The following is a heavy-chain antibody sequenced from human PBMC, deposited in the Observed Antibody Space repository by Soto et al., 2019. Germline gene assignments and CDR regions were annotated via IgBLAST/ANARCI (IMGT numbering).Heavy chain of an antibody. CDR2: LYYGGST. V-gene: IGHV4-39*01. Sequence: SETLSLTCSVSGGSINSDDSFWGWVRQSPGKGLEWIGSLYYGGSTFYNPSLKSRVTIPLNTSKNQFSLRLTSVTAADTAIYYCARIRASSGWYFDYWGQGTLVTVSS. D-gene: IGHD6-19*01. CDR3: ARIRASSGWYFDY. CDR1: GGSINSDDSF. J-gene: IGHJ4*02.